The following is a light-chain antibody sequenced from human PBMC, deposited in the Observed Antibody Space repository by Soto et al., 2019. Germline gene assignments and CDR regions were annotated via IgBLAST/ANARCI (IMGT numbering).Light chain of an antibody. CDR1: TGAVTSGHY. J-gene: IGLJ2*01. Sequence: QAVVTQEPSLTVSPGGTVTLTCGSSTGAVTSGHYPYWFQQKVGQAPRTLIYDTSNKHSWTPARFSGSLLGGKAALTLSGAQPEDEAEYYCLLSYSGARLLFGGGTQLTVL. CDR2: DTS. CDR3: LLSYSGARLL. V-gene: IGLV7-46*01.